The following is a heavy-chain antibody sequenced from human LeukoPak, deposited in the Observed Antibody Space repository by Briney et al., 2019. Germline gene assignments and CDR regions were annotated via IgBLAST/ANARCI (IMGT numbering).Heavy chain of an antibody. J-gene: IGHJ3*02. CDR1: GFTFSSYS. V-gene: IGHV3-48*01. Sequence: GGSLRLSCAASGFTFSSYSMNWVRQAPGKGLEWVSYISSSSSTIYYADSVKGRFTISRDNAKNSLYLQMNSLRAEDTALYYCAKDIGADLRGYSYGYRVGAFDIWGQGTMVTVSP. D-gene: IGHD5-18*01. CDR3: AKDIGADLRGYSYGYRVGAFDI. CDR2: ISSSSSTI.